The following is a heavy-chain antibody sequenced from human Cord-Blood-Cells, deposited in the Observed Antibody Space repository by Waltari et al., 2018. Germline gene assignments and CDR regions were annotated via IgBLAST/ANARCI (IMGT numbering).Heavy chain of an antibody. CDR1: GFTFSSDA. CDR2: ISSSGSTI. V-gene: IGHV3-48*03. Sequence: EVQLVESGGGLVQLGGSLRLSCAASGFTFSSDALHLVRPAPGKGLEWVSYISSSGSTIYYADSVKGRFTISRDNAKNSLYLQMNSLRAEDTAVYYCASWGSEAFDIWGQGTMVTVSS. J-gene: IGHJ3*02. CDR3: ASWGSEAFDI. D-gene: IGHD3-16*01.